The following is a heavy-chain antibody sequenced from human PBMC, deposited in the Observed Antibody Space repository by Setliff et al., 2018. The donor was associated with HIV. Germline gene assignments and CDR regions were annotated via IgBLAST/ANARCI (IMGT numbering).Heavy chain of an antibody. V-gene: IGHV4-59*11. CDR2: IYHSGST. CDR3: ARTSGYSSSWYPFDY. CDR1: GGSISGHY. J-gene: IGHJ4*02. D-gene: IGHD6-13*01. Sequence: PSETLSLTCSVSGGSISGHYWSLIRQPPGKGLEWIGNIYHSGSTDYNPSLKSRVTISIDTSENRFSLNLTSVTAADTALYYCARTSGYSSSWYPFDYWGQGTLVTVSS.